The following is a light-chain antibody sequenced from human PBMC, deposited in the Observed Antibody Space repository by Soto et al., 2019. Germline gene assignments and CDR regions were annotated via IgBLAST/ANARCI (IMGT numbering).Light chain of an antibody. CDR2: KAS. V-gene: IGKV1-5*03. CDR3: LHYNRYSEA. CDR1: QTISRW. Sequence: DIQMTQSPSTLFGTVGDRVTTTARASQTISRWLAWYQQKRGKAPKVXIYKASTLKSGVPSRGSRRGPGAEFTRSISSLQPDDVETDYCLHYNRYSEAFSQGTKVDIK. J-gene: IGKJ1*01.